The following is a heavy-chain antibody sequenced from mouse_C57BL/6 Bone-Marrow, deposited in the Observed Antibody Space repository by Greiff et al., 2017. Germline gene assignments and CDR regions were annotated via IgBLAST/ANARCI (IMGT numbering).Heavy chain of an antibody. V-gene: IGHV3-8*01. CDR2: ISYSGIT. Sequence: EVQLVESGPGLAKPSQTLSLTCSVTGYSITSDYWNCIRKFPGNKLEYMGYISYSGITYYNPSLKSRISITRDTSKNQYYQQLNSVTTEDTATYYCARSGWLLPYAMDYWGQGTSVTVSS. CDR1: GYSITSDY. J-gene: IGHJ4*01. D-gene: IGHD2-3*01. CDR3: ARSGWLLPYAMDY.